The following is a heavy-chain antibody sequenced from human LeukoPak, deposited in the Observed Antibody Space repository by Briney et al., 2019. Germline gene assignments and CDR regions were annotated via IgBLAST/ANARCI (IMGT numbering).Heavy chain of an antibody. CDR1: XFTFXGSX. CDR3: ARTTVTTADWFDP. Sequence: LXXXXAAXXFTFXGSXMHWVRXASGKXLEXXXRIRTKGKNYATAYAVSVKGRFIISRDDLNNTAYLQMNSLKIEDTAVYYCARTTVTTADWFDPWGQGTLVTVSS. D-gene: IGHD4-17*01. J-gene: IGHJ5*02. CDR2: IRTKGKNYAT. V-gene: IGHV3-73*01.